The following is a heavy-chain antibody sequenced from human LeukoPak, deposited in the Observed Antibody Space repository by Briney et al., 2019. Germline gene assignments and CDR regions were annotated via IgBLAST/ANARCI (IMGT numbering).Heavy chain of an antibody. J-gene: IGHJ4*02. Sequence: GGSLRLSCAASGFTFSNYAMTWVRQAPGKGLEWVSTISGSGDATYYADSVKGRFTISRDPSTTTLSLQMNSLRAEDTALYYCAKAFNYGSESYYGHFDHWGQGTQVTVSS. V-gene: IGHV3-23*01. D-gene: IGHD3-10*01. CDR1: GFTFSNYA. CDR2: ISGSGDAT. CDR3: AKAFNYGSESYYGHFDH.